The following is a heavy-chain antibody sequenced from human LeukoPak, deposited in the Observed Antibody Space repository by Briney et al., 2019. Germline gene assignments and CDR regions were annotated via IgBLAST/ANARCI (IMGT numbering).Heavy chain of an antibody. J-gene: IGHJ4*02. CDR3: ARVLRYFDWTHDY. CDR1: GGTFSSYA. CDR2: IIPILGIA. Sequence: ASVKVSCKASGGTFSSYAISWVRQAPRQGLEWMGRIIPILGIANYAQKFQGRVTITADKSTSTAYMELSSLRSEDTAVYYCARVLRYFDWTHDYWGQGTLVTVSS. D-gene: IGHD3-9*01. V-gene: IGHV1-69*04.